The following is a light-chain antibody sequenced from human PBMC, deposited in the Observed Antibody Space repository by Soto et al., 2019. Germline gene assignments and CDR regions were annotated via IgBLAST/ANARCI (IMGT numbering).Light chain of an antibody. CDR3: SSYTTSNTRQIV. V-gene: IGLV2-14*01. J-gene: IGLJ1*01. Sequence: QSVLTQPASESGSPGQAITISCTGTSSDVGGYTYVSWYQQHPGKAPKFIIYDVSNRPSGVSNRFSGSKSGNTASLTISGLQAEDEADYYCSSYTTSNTRQIVFGTGTKVTVL. CDR1: SSDVGGYTY. CDR2: DVS.